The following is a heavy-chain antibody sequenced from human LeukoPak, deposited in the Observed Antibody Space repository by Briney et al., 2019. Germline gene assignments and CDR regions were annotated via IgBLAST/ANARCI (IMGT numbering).Heavy chain of an antibody. CDR3: ARAGYYYDSSGFDY. V-gene: IGHV4-59*01. CDR1: GGSISSYY. D-gene: IGHD3-22*01. CDR2: IYYSGST. J-gene: IGHJ4*02. Sequence: PSETLSLTCTVSGGSISSYYWSWIRQPPGKGLEWIGYIYYSGSTNYNPSLKSRVTISVDTSKNQFSLKLSSVTAADTAVYYCARAGYYYDSSGFDYWGPGTLVTVSS.